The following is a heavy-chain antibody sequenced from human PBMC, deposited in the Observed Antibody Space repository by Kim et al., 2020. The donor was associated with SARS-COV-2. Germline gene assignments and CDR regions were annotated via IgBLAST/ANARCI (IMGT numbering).Heavy chain of an antibody. D-gene: IGHD3-10*01. Sequence: GGSLRLSCAASGFTFDDYGMSWVRQAPGKGLEWVSGINWNGGSTGYADSVKGRFTISRDNAKNSLYLQMNSLRAEDTALYHCARGGVTMVRVPYPFDPWGQGTLVTVSS. J-gene: IGHJ5*02. V-gene: IGHV3-20*01. CDR2: INWNGGST. CDR3: ARGGVTMVRVPYPFDP. CDR1: GFTFDDYG.